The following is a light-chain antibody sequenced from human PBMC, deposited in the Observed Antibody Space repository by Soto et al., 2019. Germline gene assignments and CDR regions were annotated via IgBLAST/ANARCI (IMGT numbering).Light chain of an antibody. J-gene: IGKJ5*01. CDR1: QSVTSNY. Sequence: EIVLTQSPVTLSLSPGERATLSCRASQSVTSNYLAWYQQTPGQAPRLLFFGASIRATGIPDRFSGSGSGTDFTLTISRLEPEDFAVYYCQYYGSSHSNTFGQGTRLEIK. CDR2: GAS. V-gene: IGKV3-20*01. CDR3: QYYGSSHSNT.